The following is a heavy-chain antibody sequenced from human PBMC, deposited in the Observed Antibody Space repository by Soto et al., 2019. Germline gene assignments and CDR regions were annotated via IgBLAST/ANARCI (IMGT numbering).Heavy chain of an antibody. CDR1: GYTFTSYG. D-gene: IGHD5-12*01. Sequence: ASVKVFCQASGYTFTSYGISCVRQAPGQGLEWMGWISSYNGDTNYAQTFQGRVTMTTDTSTSTAYMELRSLRSDDTAVYYCAREGVAPYYYCGMDVWGQGTPVTVSS. V-gene: IGHV1-18*01. J-gene: IGHJ6*02. CDR2: ISSYNGDT. CDR3: AREGVAPYYYCGMDV.